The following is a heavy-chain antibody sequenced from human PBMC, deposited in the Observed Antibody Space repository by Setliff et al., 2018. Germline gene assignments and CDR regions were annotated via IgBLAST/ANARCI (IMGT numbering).Heavy chain of an antibody. CDR3: ATPGRRFGESIDY. V-gene: IGHV4-38-2*01. CDR2: IYHSGST. J-gene: IGHJ4*02. D-gene: IGHD3-10*01. CDR1: GYSISSGYY. Sequence: SETLSLTCAVSGYSISSGYYWGWIRQPPGKGLEWLGSIYHSGSTYYNPSLKSRVTISVDTSKNQFSLKLTSVTAADTAVYYCATPGRRFGESIDYWGQGTLVTVSS.